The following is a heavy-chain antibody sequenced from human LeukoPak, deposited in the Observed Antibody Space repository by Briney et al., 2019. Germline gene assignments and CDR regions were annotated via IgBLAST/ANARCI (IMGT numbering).Heavy chain of an antibody. CDR1: GGSFSGYY. CDR3: ARHWGGSDHFDY. J-gene: IGHJ4*02. CDR2: INHSGST. Sequence: PSETLSLTCAVYGGSFSGYYWSWIRQPPGKGLEWIGEINHSGSTNYNPSLKSRVTISVDTSKNQLSLRLNSVAAADTAVYYCARHWGGSDHFDYWGQGTLVTVSS. D-gene: IGHD3-16*01. V-gene: IGHV4-34*01.